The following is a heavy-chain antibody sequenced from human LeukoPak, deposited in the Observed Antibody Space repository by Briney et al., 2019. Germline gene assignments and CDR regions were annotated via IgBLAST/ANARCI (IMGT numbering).Heavy chain of an antibody. D-gene: IGHD3-22*01. CDR1: GFTFSNTW. CDR3: TTAIRWVVVIDY. J-gene: IGHJ4*02. V-gene: IGHV3-15*01. CDR2: IKSKTDGGTT. Sequence: GGSLRLSCAASGFTFSNTWMSWVRQAPGKGLEWVCRIKSKTDGGTTDYAAPGKGRFSISRDDSEQTLYLQMNSLKTEDTAVYYCTTAIRWVVVIDYWGQGALVTVSS.